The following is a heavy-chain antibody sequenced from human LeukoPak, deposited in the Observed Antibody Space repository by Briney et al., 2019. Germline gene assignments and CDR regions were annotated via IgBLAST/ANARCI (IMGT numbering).Heavy chain of an antibody. CDR3: ARSSPYYYYYGMDV. CDR2: ISAYNGNT. CDR1: GYTFTSYG. Sequence: GASVNVSCKASGYTFTSYGISWVRQAPGQGLEWMGWISAYNGNTNYAQKLQGRVTMTTDTSTSTAYMELRSLRSDDTAVYYCARSSPYYYYYGMDVWGQGTTVTVSS. D-gene: IGHD6-6*01. V-gene: IGHV1-18*01. J-gene: IGHJ6*02.